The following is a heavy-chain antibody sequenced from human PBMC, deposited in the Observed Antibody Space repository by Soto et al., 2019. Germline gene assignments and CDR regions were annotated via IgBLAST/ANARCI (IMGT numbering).Heavy chain of an antibody. CDR1: GYTFTSYA. J-gene: IGHJ6*02. D-gene: IGHD2-2*01. V-gene: IGHV1-3*01. CDR2: INAGNGNP. CDR3: ARVRIVVATAAQQHFGYGMDV. Sequence: ASVKVSCKASGYTFTSYAMHWVRQAPGQRLEWMGWINAGNGNPKYSQKFQGRVTITRDTSASTAYMELSSLRSEDTAVYYCARVRIVVATAAQQHFGYGMDVWGQGTPVTVSS.